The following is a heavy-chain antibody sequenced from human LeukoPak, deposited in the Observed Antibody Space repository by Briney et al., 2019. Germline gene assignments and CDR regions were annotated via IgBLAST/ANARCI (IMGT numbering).Heavy chain of an antibody. V-gene: IGHV3-23*01. Sequence: GGSLRLSCAASGFTFSTYAMSWVRQAPGKGLEWVSAISYSGSSTFYADSVKGRFTISRDNSKSTLYLQMNSLRAEDTAVYYCAKARHGSSASNFDYWGQGTLVTVSS. D-gene: IGHD6-6*01. CDR2: ISYSGSST. J-gene: IGHJ4*02. CDR3: AKARHGSSASNFDY. CDR1: GFTFSTYA.